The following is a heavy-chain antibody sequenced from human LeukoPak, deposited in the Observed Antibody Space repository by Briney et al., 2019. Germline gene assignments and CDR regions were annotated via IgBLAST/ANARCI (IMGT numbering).Heavy chain of an antibody. CDR2: INHSGST. D-gene: IGHD7-27*01. V-gene: IGHV4-34*01. CDR3: AAGTNWGFDY. Sequence: SETLSLTCTVSGGSISSYYWSWIRQPPGKGLEWIGEINHSGSTNYNPSLKSRVTISVDTSKNQFSLKLSSVTAADTAVYYCAAGTNWGFDYWGQGTLVTVSS. CDR1: GGSISSYY. J-gene: IGHJ4*02.